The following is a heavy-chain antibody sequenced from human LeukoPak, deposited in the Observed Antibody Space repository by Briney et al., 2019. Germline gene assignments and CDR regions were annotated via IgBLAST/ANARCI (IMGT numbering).Heavy chain of an antibody. J-gene: IGHJ6*02. CDR2: VSYSGNT. CDR1: GDSVSGYGFY. CDR3: ARDRMYSSSRYYFYLMDV. Sequence: PSETLSLTCTVSGDSVSGYGFYWRWIRQPPGRGLEWIGYVSYSGNTDYSPSLKSRISISVGTSKSQFSLELSSVTAADTAVYYCARDRMYSSSRYYFYLMDVWGQGTTVTVSS. D-gene: IGHD6-13*01. V-gene: IGHV4-61*08.